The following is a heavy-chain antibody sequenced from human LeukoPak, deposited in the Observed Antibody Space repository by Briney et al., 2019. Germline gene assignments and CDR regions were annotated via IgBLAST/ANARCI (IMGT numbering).Heavy chain of an antibody. J-gene: IGHJ4*02. V-gene: IGHV1-2*02. CDR1: GYTFTGYY. CDR3: ARELSPSGNYDC. Sequence: ASVKVSCKASGYTFTGYYMHWVRQAPGQGLEWMGWINPNSGGTYYAQKFQGRVTMTRDTSISTAYMELSSLRSEDTAVYYCARELSPSGNYDCWGQGTLVTVSS. CDR2: INPNSGGT. D-gene: IGHD1-26*01.